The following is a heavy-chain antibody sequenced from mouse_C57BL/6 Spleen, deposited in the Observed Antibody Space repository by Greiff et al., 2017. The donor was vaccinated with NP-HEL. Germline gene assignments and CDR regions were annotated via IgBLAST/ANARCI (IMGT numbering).Heavy chain of an antibody. D-gene: IGHD2-4*01. Sequence: VQLQQSGAELARPGASVKLSCKASGYTFTSYGISWVKQRTGQGLEWIGEIYPRSGNTYYNEKFKGKATLTADKSSSTAYMELRSLTSEDSAVYFCARSPSDYAGGYWGQGTTLTVSS. V-gene: IGHV1-81*01. CDR3: ARSPSDYAGGY. J-gene: IGHJ2*01. CDR1: GYTFTSYG. CDR2: IYPRSGNT.